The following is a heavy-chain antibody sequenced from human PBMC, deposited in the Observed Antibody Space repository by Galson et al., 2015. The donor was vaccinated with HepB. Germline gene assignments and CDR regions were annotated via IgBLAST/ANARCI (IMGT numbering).Heavy chain of an antibody. D-gene: IGHD4-23*01. Sequence: SLRLSCAASGFTFTTYAMSWVRQAPEKGLEWVSGIIGSGGSAKYADSVKGRFTISRDNSKNTLYLQMSSLRAEDTAVYYCSKADVAGGGLHYGLDVWGQGTTVTVSS. CDR1: GFTFTTYA. CDR3: SKADVAGGGLHYGLDV. V-gene: IGHV3-23*01. CDR2: IIGSGGSA. J-gene: IGHJ6*02.